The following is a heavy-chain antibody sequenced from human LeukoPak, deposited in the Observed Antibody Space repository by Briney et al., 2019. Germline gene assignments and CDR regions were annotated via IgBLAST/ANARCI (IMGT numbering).Heavy chain of an antibody. CDR2: ISYDGSNK. V-gene: IGHV3-30-3*01. Sequence: GGSLRLSCAASGFTFSSYAMHWVRQAPGKGLEWVAVISYDGSNKYYADSVKGRFTISRDNSKNTLYLQMNSLRAEDTAVYYCARVLGRYFDYWGQGTLVTVSS. CDR3: ARVLGRYFDY. J-gene: IGHJ4*02. CDR1: GFTFSSYA.